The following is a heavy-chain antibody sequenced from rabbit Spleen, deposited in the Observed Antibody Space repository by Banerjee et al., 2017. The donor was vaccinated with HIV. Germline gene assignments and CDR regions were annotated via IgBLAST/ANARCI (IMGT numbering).Heavy chain of an antibody. CDR3: VREVLYAADAGFGDATMYYFNL. CDR1: GFSFSSSYY. J-gene: IGHJ4*01. V-gene: IGHV1S40*01. D-gene: IGHD1-1*01. CDR2: IYAGSSGST. Sequence: QSLEESGGDLVKPGASLTLTCTASGFSFSSSYYMCWVRQAPGKGLEWIGCIYAGSSGSTYYASWAKGRFTISKTSSTTVTLQMTSLTAADTATYFCVREVLYAADAGFGDATMYYFNLWGQGTLVTVS.